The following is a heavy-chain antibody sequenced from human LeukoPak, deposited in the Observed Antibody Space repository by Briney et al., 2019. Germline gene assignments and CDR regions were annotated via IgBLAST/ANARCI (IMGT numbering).Heavy chain of an antibody. CDR1: GVTFSSYA. D-gene: IGHD3-10*01. V-gene: IGHV3-30-3*01. Sequence: GGSLRLSCAASGVTFSSYARHWVRQPPGRGLEWVADISYGGSNKYYADSVKGRFIISRDNYKNTLYLQMNSLRAEDTAGYYCAKEGYGSGSYYNPRYYFDYWGQGTLVTVSS. CDR2: ISYGGSNK. CDR3: AKEGYGSGSYYNPRYYFDY. J-gene: IGHJ4*02.